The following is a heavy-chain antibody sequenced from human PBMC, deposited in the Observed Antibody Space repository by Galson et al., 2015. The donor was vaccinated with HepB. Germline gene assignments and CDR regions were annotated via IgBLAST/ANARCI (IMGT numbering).Heavy chain of an antibody. V-gene: IGHV1-3*01. CDR3: ARVRPRYSSGWGAEYFQH. CDR1: GYTFTSYA. CDR2: INAGNGNT. J-gene: IGHJ1*01. D-gene: IGHD6-19*01. Sequence: SVKVSCKASGYTFTSYAMHWVRQAPGQRLEWMGWINAGNGNTKYSQKFQGRVTITRDTSASTAYMELSSLISEDTAVYYCARVRPRYSSGWGAEYFQHWGQGTLVTVSS.